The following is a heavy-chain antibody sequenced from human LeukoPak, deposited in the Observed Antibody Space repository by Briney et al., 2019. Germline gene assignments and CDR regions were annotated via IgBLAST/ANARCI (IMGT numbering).Heavy chain of an antibody. CDR1: GGTFSSYA. CDR3: ARDLSGGAARPLDY. D-gene: IGHD6-6*01. Sequence: SVKVSCRASGGTFSSYAISWVRQAPGQGLEWMGGIIPIFGTANYAQKFQGRVTITADESTSTAYMELSSLRSEDTAVYYCARDLSGGAARPLDYWGQGTLVTVSS. J-gene: IGHJ4*02. CDR2: IIPIFGTA. V-gene: IGHV1-69*13.